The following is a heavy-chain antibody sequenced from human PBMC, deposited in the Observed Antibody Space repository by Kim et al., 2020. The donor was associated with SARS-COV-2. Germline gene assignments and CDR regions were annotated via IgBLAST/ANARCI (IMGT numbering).Heavy chain of an antibody. D-gene: IGHD6-13*01. CDR1: GGSFSSYA. CDR2: INPIFGQT. J-gene: IGHJ6*02. CDR3: AIPIMYSSHPEVYYGMDV. Sequence: ASVKVSCKASGGSFSSYATSWVRQAPGQGLEWMGGINPIFGQTNYAQKFQDRITITADESTSTAYMELRTLTSEDTAVYYCAIPIMYSSHPEVYYGMDVWGQGTTVTVSS. V-gene: IGHV1-69*13.